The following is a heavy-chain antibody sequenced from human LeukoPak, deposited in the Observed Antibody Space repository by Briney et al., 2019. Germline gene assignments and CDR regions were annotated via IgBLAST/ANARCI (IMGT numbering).Heavy chain of an antibody. CDR3: ASSITMVRVFDY. V-gene: IGHV3-48*03. D-gene: IGHD3-10*01. Sequence: PGGSLRLSCADSGFTFSSYEMNGVRQAPGKGLEWVSYISSSGITIYYADSVKGRFTISRDNAKNSLNLQMNSLRAEDTAVYYCASSITMVRVFDYWGQGTLVTVSS. CDR1: GFTFSSYE. CDR2: ISSSGITI. J-gene: IGHJ4*02.